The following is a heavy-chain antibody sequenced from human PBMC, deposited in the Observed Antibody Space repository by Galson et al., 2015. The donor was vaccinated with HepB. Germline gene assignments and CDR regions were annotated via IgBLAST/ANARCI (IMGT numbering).Heavy chain of an antibody. Sequence: SVKVSCKASGGTFSSYAISWVRQAPGQGLEWMGGIIPIFGTANYAQKFQGRVTITADESTSTAYMELSSLRSEDTAVYYCAREGDYVGLPFYWGQGTLVTVSS. D-gene: IGHD4-17*01. J-gene: IGHJ4*02. CDR2: IIPIFGTA. V-gene: IGHV1-69*13. CDR3: AREGDYVGLPFY. CDR1: GGTFSSYA.